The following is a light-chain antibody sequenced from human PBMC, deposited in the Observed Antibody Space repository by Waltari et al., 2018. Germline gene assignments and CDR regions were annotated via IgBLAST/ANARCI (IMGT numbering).Light chain of an antibody. CDR1: QDIRSF. V-gene: IGKV1-NL1*01. Sequence: DIQMTQSPSSLSASVGDRVTITCRASQDIRSFLAWYQQKPGGAPKRLLSSASRLQDGVPYRISGSGSGTDYTLIISSLQPEDFGFFYCQQYYTSPLTFGGGTKVEVK. J-gene: IGKJ4*01. CDR3: QQYYTSPLT. CDR2: SAS.